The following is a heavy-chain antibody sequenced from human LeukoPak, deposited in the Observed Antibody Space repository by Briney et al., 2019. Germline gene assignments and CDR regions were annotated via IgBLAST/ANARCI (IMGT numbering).Heavy chain of an antibody. V-gene: IGHV1-18*04. CDR3: ARAEYCSSTSCYSGGRLYSSSAGDY. CDR2: ISAYNGNT. D-gene: IGHD2-2*01. CDR1: GYTFTGFY. Sequence: ASVKVSCKASGYTFTGFYMHRVRQAPGQGLEWMGWISAYNGNTNNAQKFQGRVIMTTDTSTSTAYMELRSLRSDDTAVYYCARAEYCSSTSCYSGGRLYSSSAGDYWGQGTLVTVSS. J-gene: IGHJ4*02.